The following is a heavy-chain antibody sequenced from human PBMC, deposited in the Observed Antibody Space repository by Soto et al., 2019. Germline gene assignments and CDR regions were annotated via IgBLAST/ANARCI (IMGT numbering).Heavy chain of an antibody. CDR1: GFTFSSYG. V-gene: IGHV3-30*18. CDR3: AKVQEDIVVVPAAMWFDY. D-gene: IGHD2-2*01. J-gene: IGHJ4*02. CDR2: ISYDGSNK. Sequence: PGGSLRLSCAASGFTFSSYGMHWVRQAPGKGLEWVAVISYDGSNKYYADSVKGRFTISRDNSKNTLYLQMNSLRAEDTAVYYCAKVQEDIVVVPAAMWFDYWGQGTLVTVSS.